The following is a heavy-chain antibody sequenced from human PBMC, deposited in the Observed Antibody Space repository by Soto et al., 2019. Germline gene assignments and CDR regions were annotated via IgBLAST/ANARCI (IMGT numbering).Heavy chain of an antibody. D-gene: IGHD2-2*01. CDR3: ARSRALAIVVVPAAAFDP. Sequence: GGSLRLSCAASGFTFSSYSMNWVRQAPGKGLEWVSSISSSSSYIYYADSVKGRFTISRDNAKNSLYLQMNSLRAEDTAVYYCARSRALAIVVVPAAAFDPWGQGTLVTVSS. CDR2: ISSSSSYI. J-gene: IGHJ5*02. V-gene: IGHV3-21*01. CDR1: GFTFSSYS.